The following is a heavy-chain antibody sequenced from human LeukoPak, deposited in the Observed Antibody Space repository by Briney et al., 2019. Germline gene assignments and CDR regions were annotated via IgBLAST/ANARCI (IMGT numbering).Heavy chain of an antibody. CDR1: GFTFSSYS. D-gene: IGHD3-9*01. J-gene: IGHJ4*02. V-gene: IGHV3-15*01. CDR2: IKSKTDGGTT. Sequence: PGGSLRLSCAASGFTFSSYSMNWVRQAPGKGLEWVGRIKSKTDGGTTDYAAPVKGRFTISRDDSKNTLYLQMNSLKTEDTAVYYCTTGPNYDILTGYWNYFDYWGQGTLVTVSS. CDR3: TTGPNYDILTGYWNYFDY.